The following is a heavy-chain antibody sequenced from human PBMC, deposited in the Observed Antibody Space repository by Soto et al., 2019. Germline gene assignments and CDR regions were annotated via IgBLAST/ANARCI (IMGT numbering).Heavy chain of an antibody. CDR2: INPKSDDT. J-gene: IGHJ5*02. D-gene: IGHD4-4*01. CDR3: ARKHSLDYIRWGLDP. Sequence: GASVKVSGKASGYPFSDNQIHWLRRAPGQCLEWMGRINPKSDDTNYAQKFQGRVTMTRDTSIDTAYLELTGLTSDDAATYYCARKHSLDYIRWGLDPWGQGTLVTVSS. CDR1: GYPFSDNQ. V-gene: IGHV1-2*02.